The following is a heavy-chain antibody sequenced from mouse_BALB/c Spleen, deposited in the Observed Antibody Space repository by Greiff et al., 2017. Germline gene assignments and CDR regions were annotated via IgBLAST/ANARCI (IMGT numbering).Heavy chain of an antibody. CDR3: ARNYGAY. D-gene: IGHD1-1*01. CDR1: GYTFTSYW. Sequence: VQLQQSGAELVKPGASVKMSCKASGYTFTSYWMHWVKQRPGQGLEWIGYINPSTGYTEYNQKFKDKATLTADKSSSTAYMQLSSLTSEDSAVYYCARNYGAYWGQGTLVTVSA. CDR2: INPSTGYT. V-gene: IGHV1-7*01. J-gene: IGHJ3*01.